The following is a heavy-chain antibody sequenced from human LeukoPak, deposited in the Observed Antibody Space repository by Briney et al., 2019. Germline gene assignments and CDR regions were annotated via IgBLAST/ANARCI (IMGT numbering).Heavy chain of an antibody. CDR2: INTDGRST. V-gene: IGHV3-74*01. CDR3: VRGIATTSNDY. J-gene: IGHJ4*02. D-gene: IGHD6-13*01. CDR1: GFTFSTYW. Sequence: GGSLTRSCAPSGFTFSTYWMHWVRHAPGKGLVWVSCINTDGRSTNYADSVKGRFTISRDNAKNTLYLQMNSLRAEDTAVYYCVRGIATTSNDYWGQGTLVTVSS.